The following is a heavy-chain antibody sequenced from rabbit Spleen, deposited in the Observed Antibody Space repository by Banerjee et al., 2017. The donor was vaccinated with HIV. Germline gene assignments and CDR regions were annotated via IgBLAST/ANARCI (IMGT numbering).Heavy chain of an antibody. CDR1: GFSFSDRDV. V-gene: IGHV1S45*01. CDR3: ARDLPDIIGWNFGF. CDR2: INTATGKP. Sequence: QEELEESGGGLVKPEGSLTLTCKASGFSFSDRDVMCWVRQAPGKGLEWIACINTATGKPVYATWAKGRFTISTTSSTTVTLQMTSLTAADTATYFCARDLPDIIGWNFGFWGPGPLVTVS. J-gene: IGHJ4*02. D-gene: IGHD1-1*01.